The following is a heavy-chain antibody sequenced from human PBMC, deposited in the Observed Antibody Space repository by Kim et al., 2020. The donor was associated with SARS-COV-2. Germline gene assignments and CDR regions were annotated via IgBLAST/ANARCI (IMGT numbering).Heavy chain of an antibody. CDR2: VYYSGST. Sequence: SETLSLTCTVSGGSISSYYWSWIRQPPGKGLEYIGHVYYSGSTNYNPSLKSRVTISVDTSKNQFSLKLSSVTAADTAVYYCASVPYYYDSSGYYYYYFDYWGQGTLVTVSS. D-gene: IGHD3-22*01. V-gene: IGHV4-59*01. CDR3: ASVPYYYDSSGYYYYYFDY. CDR1: GGSISSYY. J-gene: IGHJ4*02.